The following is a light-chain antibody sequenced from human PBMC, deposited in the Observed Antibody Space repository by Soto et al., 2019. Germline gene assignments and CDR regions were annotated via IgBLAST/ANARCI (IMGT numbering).Light chain of an antibody. Sequence: DIQMTQSPSSLSASVGDRVTITCRASQTINNYLNWYQQKPEKAPKLLIYAASSLQSGVPSRFSGSGSGTDFTLTISSLQAEDSATYFCQESISAPLTFGGGTKVDIK. V-gene: IGKV1-39*01. J-gene: IGKJ4*01. CDR2: AAS. CDR1: QTINNY. CDR3: QESISAPLT.